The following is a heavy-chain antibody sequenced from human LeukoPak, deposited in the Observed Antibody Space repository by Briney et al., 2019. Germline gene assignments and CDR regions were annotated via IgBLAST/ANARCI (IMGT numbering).Heavy chain of an antibody. Sequence: GGSLRPSCAASGFTFSSYAMPWVRQAPGKGLEWVAVISYDGSNKYYADSVKGRFTISRDNSKNTLYLQMNSLRAEDTAVYYCARDIVATGIDYWGQGTLVTVSS. J-gene: IGHJ4*02. D-gene: IGHD5-12*01. CDR2: ISYDGSNK. CDR1: GFTFSSYA. V-gene: IGHV3-30-3*01. CDR3: ARDIVATGIDY.